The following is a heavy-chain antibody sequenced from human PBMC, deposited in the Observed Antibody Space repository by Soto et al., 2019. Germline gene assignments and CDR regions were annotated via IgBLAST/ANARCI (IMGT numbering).Heavy chain of an antibody. CDR2: MSPNSGST. CDR1: GYTFTSYD. CDR3: ARTIFGVATYYFDY. Sequence: GASVKVSCKASGYTFTSYDISWVRQATGQGLEWMGWMSPNSGSTGYAQKFQGRVTMTRNTSISTAYMELSSLRSEDTAVYYCARTIFGVATYYFDYWGQGTLVTVSS. J-gene: IGHJ4*02. V-gene: IGHV1-8*01. D-gene: IGHD3-3*01.